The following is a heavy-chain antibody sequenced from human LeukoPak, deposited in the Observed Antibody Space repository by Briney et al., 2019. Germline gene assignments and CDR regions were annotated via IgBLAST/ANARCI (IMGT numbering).Heavy chain of an antibody. J-gene: IGHJ3*02. CDR2: LYHSGST. D-gene: IGHD4-17*01. V-gene: IGHV4-38-2*02. Sequence: SETLSLTCAVSGYSISSGYYWGWIRQPPGKGLEWIGSLYHSGSTYYNPSLKSRVTISVDTPKNQFSLKLSSVTAADTAVYYCARDSSRTTTPAFDIWGQGTMVTVSS. CDR3: ARDSSRTTTPAFDI. CDR1: GYSISSGYY.